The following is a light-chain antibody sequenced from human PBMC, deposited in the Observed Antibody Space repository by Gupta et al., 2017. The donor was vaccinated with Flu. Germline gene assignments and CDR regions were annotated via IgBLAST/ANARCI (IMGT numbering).Light chain of an antibody. Sequence: DIVMTQSPLSLPVTPGEPASISCRSSQSLLHSNGYSYLDWYLQKPGQSPQLLITLGSNRASGVPDRFSGSGSGTDFTLKISRVEAEDVGVYYCMQGLQPPVTFGQGTKLEIK. CDR2: LGS. V-gene: IGKV2-28*01. CDR1: QSLLHSNGYSY. J-gene: IGKJ2*01. CDR3: MQGLQPPVT.